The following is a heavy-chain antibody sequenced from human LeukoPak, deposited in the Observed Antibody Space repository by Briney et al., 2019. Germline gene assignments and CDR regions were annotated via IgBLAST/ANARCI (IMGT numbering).Heavy chain of an antibody. CDR1: GFTFSSYG. D-gene: IGHD6-13*01. J-gene: IGHJ2*01. CDR3: AKDQQLVPGRVARPREGAWYFDL. Sequence: GSLRLSCAASGFTFSSYGMHWVRQAPGKGLEWVAFIRYDGSNKYYADSVKGRFTISRDNSKNTLYLQMNSLRAEDTAVYYCAKDQQLVPGRVARPREGAWYFDLWGRGTLVTVSS. CDR2: IRYDGSNK. V-gene: IGHV3-30*02.